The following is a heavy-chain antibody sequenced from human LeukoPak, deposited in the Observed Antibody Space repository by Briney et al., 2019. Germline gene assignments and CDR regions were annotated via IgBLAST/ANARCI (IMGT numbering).Heavy chain of an antibody. CDR3: AKEGYDILTGCTHFDY. D-gene: IGHD3-9*01. CDR1: GFTFSSYA. Sequence: GGSLRLSCAASGFTFSSYAMSWVRQAPGKGLEWVSAISGSGGSTYYADSVKGRFTISRDNSKNTLYLQMNSLRAEDTAVYYCAKEGYDILTGCTHFDYWGQGTLVTVSS. J-gene: IGHJ4*02. CDR2: ISGSGGST. V-gene: IGHV3-23*01.